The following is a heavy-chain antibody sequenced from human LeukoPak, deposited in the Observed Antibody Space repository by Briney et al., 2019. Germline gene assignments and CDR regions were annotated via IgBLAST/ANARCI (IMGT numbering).Heavy chain of an antibody. D-gene: IGHD3-22*01. CDR3: ARDQGYDSSGYPPEFDY. Sequence: GASVKVSCKASGGTFSSYAISWVRQAPGQGLEWMGRIIPILGIANYAQKFQGRVTITADKSTSTAYMELSSLRSEDTAVYYCARDQGYDSSGYPPEFDYWGQGTLVTVSS. CDR1: GGTFSSYA. J-gene: IGHJ4*02. CDR2: IIPILGIA. V-gene: IGHV1-69*04.